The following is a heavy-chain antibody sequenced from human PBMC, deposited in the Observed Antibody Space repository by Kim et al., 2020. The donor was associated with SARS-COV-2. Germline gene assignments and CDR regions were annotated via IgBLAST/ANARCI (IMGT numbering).Heavy chain of an antibody. CDR2: IYYSGST. D-gene: IGHD3-10*01. CDR3: ARLEVVVRGVITFDY. J-gene: IGHJ4*02. CDR1: GGSISSSSYY. V-gene: IGHV4-39*01. Sequence: SETLSLTCTVSGGSISSSSYYWSWIRQPPGKGLEWIGSIYYSGSTFYNPSLKSRVTISVDTSKNQFSLKLSSVTAADTAVYYCARLEVVVRGVITFDYWGQGTLVTVSS.